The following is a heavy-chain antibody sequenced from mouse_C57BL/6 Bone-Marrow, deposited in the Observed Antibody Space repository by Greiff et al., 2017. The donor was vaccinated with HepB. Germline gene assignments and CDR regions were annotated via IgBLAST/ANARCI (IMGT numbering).Heavy chain of an antibody. V-gene: IGHV1-64*01. CDR1: GYTFTSYW. CDR2: IHPNSGST. Sequence: VKLMESGAELVKPGASVKLSCKASGYTFTSYWMHWVKQRPGQGLEWIGMIHPNSGSTNYNEKFKSKATLTVDKSSSTAYMQLSSLTSEDSAVYYCARSEAYSNYVGYWGQGTTLTVSS. D-gene: IGHD2-5*01. J-gene: IGHJ2*01. CDR3: ARSEAYSNYVGY.